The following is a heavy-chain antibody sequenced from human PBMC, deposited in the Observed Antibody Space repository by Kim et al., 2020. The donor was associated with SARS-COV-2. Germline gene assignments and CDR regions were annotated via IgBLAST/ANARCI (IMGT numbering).Heavy chain of an antibody. CDR1: GGSFSGYY. Sequence: SETLSLTCAVYGGSFSGYYWSWIRQPPGKGLEWIGEINHSGSTNYNPSLKSRVTISIDTSKNQLSLKLNSVTAADTAVYYCARELYSSGYYTDGAFDIWGQGTMVTVSS. CDR3: ARELYSSGYYTDGAFDI. D-gene: IGHD3-22*01. CDR2: INHSGST. J-gene: IGHJ3*02. V-gene: IGHV4-34*01.